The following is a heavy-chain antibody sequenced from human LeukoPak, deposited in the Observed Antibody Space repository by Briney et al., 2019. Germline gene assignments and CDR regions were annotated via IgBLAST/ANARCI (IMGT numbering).Heavy chain of an antibody. Sequence: GASVKVSCKASGGTFGSYAISWVRQAPGPGLEWMGGIIPIFSTANYGQKFQGRVTITADESTSPVYMELSSLRSEDTAVYYCATSPYYDFWSGHNGAFDIWGQGTMVIVSS. D-gene: IGHD3-3*01. J-gene: IGHJ3*02. CDR2: IIPIFSTA. CDR3: ATSPYYDFWSGHNGAFDI. V-gene: IGHV1-69*13. CDR1: GGTFGSYA.